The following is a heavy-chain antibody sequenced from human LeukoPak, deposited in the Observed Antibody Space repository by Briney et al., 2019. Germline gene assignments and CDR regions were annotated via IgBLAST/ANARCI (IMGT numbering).Heavy chain of an antibody. CDR1: GGSISSYY. CDR3: ARGGFYDSSGYYDY. Sequence: SETLSLTCTVSGGSISSYYWSWIRQPPGKGLEWIGYIYYSGSTNYDPSLKSRVSISVDTSKNQFSLKLSSVTAADTAVYYCARGGFYDSSGYYDYWGQGTLVTVSS. V-gene: IGHV4-59*08. J-gene: IGHJ4*02. D-gene: IGHD3-22*01. CDR2: IYYSGST.